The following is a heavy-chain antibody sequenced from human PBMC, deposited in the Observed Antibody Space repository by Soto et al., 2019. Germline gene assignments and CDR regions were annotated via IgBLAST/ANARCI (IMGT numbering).Heavy chain of an antibody. CDR3: SRQASACWSGKPQSYMDV. Sequence: EVQLVESGGGLVQPGGSLKLSCAASGFTFSGSAMHWVRQASGKGLEWVGRIRSKPNNYATAYGASVKGRFTISRDDSKNTEYLQMNSLNTEDTAVYYCSRQASACWSGKPQSYMDVWGKGTTVTVSS. J-gene: IGHJ6*03. V-gene: IGHV3-73*01. D-gene: IGHD3-3*01. CDR1: GFTFSGSA. CDR2: IRSKPNNYAT.